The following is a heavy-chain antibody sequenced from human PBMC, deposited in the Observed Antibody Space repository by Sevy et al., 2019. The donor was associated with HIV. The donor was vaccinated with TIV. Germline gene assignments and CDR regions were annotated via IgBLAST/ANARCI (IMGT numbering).Heavy chain of an antibody. CDR1: GFTFSTYG. Sequence: GGSLRLSCAASGFTFSTYGMHWVRQAPGKGLEWVTVISSDGNNKYYADSVKGRFTISGDSSKNTLYLQMNSLRAEDTAVYYCAKDRGSYGSGSILDYWCQGTLVTVSS. D-gene: IGHD3-10*01. CDR3: AKDRGSYGSGSILDY. V-gene: IGHV3-30*18. CDR2: ISSDGNNK. J-gene: IGHJ4*02.